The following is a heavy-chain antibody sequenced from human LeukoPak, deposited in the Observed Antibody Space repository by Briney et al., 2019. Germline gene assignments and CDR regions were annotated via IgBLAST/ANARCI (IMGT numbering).Heavy chain of an antibody. J-gene: IGHJ5*02. Sequence: GASVKVSCKASGYTFTGYYMHWVRQAPGQGLEWMGWISAYNGNTNYAQKLQGRVTMTTDTSTSTAYMELRSLRSDDTAVYYCARDVTQWLDNWFDPWGQGTLVTVSS. CDR1: GYTFTGYY. V-gene: IGHV1-18*04. D-gene: IGHD6-19*01. CDR2: ISAYNGNT. CDR3: ARDVTQWLDNWFDP.